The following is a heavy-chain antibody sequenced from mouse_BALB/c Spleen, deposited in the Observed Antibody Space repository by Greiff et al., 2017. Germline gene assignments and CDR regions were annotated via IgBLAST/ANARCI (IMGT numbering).Heavy chain of an antibody. D-gene: IGHD2-12*01. J-gene: IGHJ2*01. CDR2: IYPGDGDT. Sequence: QVQLQQSGAELVRPGSSVKISCKASGYAFISYWMNWVKQRPGQGLEWIGQIYPGDGDTNYNGKFKGKATLTADKSSSTAYLQLSSLTSEDSAVYFCASYNYFDYWGQGTTLTVSS. CDR3: ASYNYFDY. V-gene: IGHV1-80*01. CDR1: GYAFISYW.